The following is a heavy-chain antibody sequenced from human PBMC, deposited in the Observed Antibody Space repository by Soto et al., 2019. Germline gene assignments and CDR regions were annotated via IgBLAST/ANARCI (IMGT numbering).Heavy chain of an antibody. V-gene: IGHV1-18*01. CDR3: ARGSTGTFDY. CDR1: GGTFNSYG. Sequence: APVKVSCKASGGTFNSYGISWVRQAPGQGLEWMGWISAYNGNTNYAQKLQGRVTMTTDTSTSTAYMELRRLRSDDTAVYYCARGSTGTFDYWGQGTWSPSPQ. CDR2: ISAYNGNT. D-gene: IGHD4-17*01. J-gene: IGHJ4*02.